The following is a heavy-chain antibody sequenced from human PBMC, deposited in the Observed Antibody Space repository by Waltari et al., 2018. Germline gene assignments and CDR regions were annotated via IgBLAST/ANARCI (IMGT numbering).Heavy chain of an antibody. CDR3: ARVGLVRPVRRGFDI. V-gene: IGHV4-34*01. Sequence: VQLQQWGAGLLKPSETLSLTCAVYGGSFSGYYWSWIRQPPGKGLEWIGEINHSGSTNYNPSLKSRVTISVDTSKNQFSLKLSSVTAADTAVYYCARVGLVRPVRRGFDIWGQGTMVTVSS. D-gene: IGHD3-10*01. CDR2: INHSGST. J-gene: IGHJ3*02. CDR1: GGSFSGYY.